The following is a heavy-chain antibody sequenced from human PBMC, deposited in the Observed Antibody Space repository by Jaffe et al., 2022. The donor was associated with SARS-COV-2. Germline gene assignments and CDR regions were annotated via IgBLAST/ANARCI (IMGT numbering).Heavy chain of an antibody. CDR1: GFTVSSNY. J-gene: IGHJ6*02. CDR2: IYSGGST. CDR3: ARWNPSSYPYYYYGMDV. V-gene: IGHV3-66*02. Sequence: EVQLVESGGGLVQPGGSLRLSCAASGFTVSSNYMSWVRQAPGKGLEWVSVIYSGGSTYYADSVKGRFTISRDNSKNTLYLQMNSLRAEDTAVYYCARWNPSSYPYYYYGMDVWGQGTTVTVSS. D-gene: IGHD2-2*01.